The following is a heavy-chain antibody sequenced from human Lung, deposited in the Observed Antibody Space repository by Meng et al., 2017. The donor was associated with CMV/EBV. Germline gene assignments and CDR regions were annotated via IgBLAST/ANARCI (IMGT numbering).Heavy chain of an antibody. Sequence: GSLRLSCTVSGGSISSYYWSWIRQPPGKGLEWIGYIYYSGSTNYNHSFKSRVTISVDTSKNQFSLKLSSVTAADTAVYYCASTGYSYGYVHVYWGQGTMVTVSS. V-gene: IGHV4-59*01. CDR1: GGSISSYY. J-gene: IGHJ4*02. CDR2: IYYSGST. CDR3: ASTGYSYGYVHVY. D-gene: IGHD5-18*01.